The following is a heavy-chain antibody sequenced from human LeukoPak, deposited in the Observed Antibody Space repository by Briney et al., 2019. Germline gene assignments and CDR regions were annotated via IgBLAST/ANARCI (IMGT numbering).Heavy chain of an antibody. CDR3: AKDRTFRVTVIVVGT. D-gene: IGHD3-22*01. J-gene: IGHJ5*02. Sequence: GGSLRLSCAASGFIFSSYAMSWVRQAPGKGLEWVSAISGSGGSTYYADSVKGRFTISRDNSKNTLYLQMNSLRAEDTAVYYCAKDRTFRVTVIVVGTWGQGTLVTVSS. V-gene: IGHV3-23*01. CDR2: ISGSGGST. CDR1: GFIFSSYA.